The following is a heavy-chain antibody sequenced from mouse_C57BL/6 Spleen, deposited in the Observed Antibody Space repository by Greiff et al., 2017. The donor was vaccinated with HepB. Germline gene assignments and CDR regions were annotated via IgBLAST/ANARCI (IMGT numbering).Heavy chain of an antibody. J-gene: IGHJ4*01. CDR2: ISSGSSTI. Sequence: EVQGVESGGGLVKPGGSLKLSCAASGFTFSDYGMHWVRQAPEKGLEWVAYISSGSSTIYYADTVKGRFTISRDNAKNTLFLQMTSLRSEDTAMYYCARDYGNYEDYAMDYWGQGTSVTVSS. CDR1: GFTFSDYG. CDR3: ARDYGNYEDYAMDY. V-gene: IGHV5-17*01. D-gene: IGHD2-1*01.